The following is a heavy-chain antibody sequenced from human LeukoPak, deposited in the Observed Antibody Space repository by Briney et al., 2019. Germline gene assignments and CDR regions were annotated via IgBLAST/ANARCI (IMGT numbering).Heavy chain of an antibody. J-gene: IGHJ4*02. D-gene: IGHD2-15*01. Sequence: SGGSLRLSCAASGFTFSNYARSWVRQAPGKGLEWVSGISGSGGSTDYADSVKGRFTISRDSSKSTLYLQMNSLRAEDTAVYYCAKGAGDYCSGGRCYPFDYWGQGTPVTVSS. CDR3: AKGAGDYCSGGRCYPFDY. CDR2: ISGSGGST. CDR1: GFTFSNYA. V-gene: IGHV3-23*01.